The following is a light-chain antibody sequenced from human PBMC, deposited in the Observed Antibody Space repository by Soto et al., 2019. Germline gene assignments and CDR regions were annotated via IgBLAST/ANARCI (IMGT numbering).Light chain of an antibody. V-gene: IGKV1-39*01. CDR1: QSVSSY. J-gene: IGKJ1*01. Sequence: DIQMTQSPSSLSASVGARVPITCRASQSVSSYLNWYQHKPGKAPKLLIYAASSLQTEVPSRFSGSGSGTDFTLTITSLQPEDFATYYCQQIYSSPRTFGQGTKVDI. CDR3: QQIYSSPRT. CDR2: AAS.